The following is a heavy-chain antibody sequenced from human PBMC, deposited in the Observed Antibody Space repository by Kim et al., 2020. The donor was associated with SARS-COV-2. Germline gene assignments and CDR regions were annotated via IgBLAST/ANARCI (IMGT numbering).Heavy chain of an antibody. CDR3: ARGEYYYDSSGYYYQYHDAFDI. Sequence: SVKVSCKASGGTFSSYTISWVRQAPGQGLEWMGRIIPILGIANYAQKFQGRVTITADKSTSPAYLELSSLRSEDTAVYYCARGEYYYDSSGYYYQYHDAFDIWGQGTMVTVSS. CDR1: GGTFSSYT. J-gene: IGHJ3*02. CDR2: IIPILGIA. D-gene: IGHD3-22*01. V-gene: IGHV1-69*02.